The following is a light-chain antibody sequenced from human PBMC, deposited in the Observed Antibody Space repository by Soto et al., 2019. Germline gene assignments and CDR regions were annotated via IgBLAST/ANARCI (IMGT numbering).Light chain of an antibody. V-gene: IGLV1-40*01. CDR1: GSNPGAGYD. Sequence: QTVVTQPPSVSGAQGQRAPSSSPGRGSNPGAGYDVHWYQQLPGTAPKLLIYGNNNRPSGVPDRFSGSKSGTSASLAITGLQAEDEADYYCQSYDNSLSGHVVFGGGTKLTVL. CDR3: QSYDNSLSGHVV. CDR2: GNN. J-gene: IGLJ2*01.